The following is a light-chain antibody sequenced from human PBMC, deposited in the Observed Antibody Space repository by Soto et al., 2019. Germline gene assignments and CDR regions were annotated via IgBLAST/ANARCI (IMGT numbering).Light chain of an antibody. CDR3: SSYTSSSTVV. CDR2: EVS. V-gene: IGLV2-14*01. Sequence: QSALTQAASVSGSPGQSITISCTGTSSDVGGYNYVSWYHQHPGKAPKLMIYEVSNRPSGVSNRFSGSKSGNTASLTISGLQAEDEADYYCSSYTSSSTVVFGGGTKLTVL. CDR1: SSDVGGYNY. J-gene: IGLJ2*01.